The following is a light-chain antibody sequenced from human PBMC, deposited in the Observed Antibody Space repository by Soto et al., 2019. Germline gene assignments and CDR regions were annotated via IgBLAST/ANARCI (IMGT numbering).Light chain of an antibody. CDR3: QSSDTRGTYPGVI. CDR2: KDT. CDR1: ALPKNY. J-gene: IGLJ2*01. V-gene: IGLV3-25*03. Sequence: SYELTQPPSVSVSPGQTASITCSGDALPKNYVYWYQQKPGLAPLLVIKKDTERPSGIPERFSGSSSGTTVTLTITGVQAEDEADYYCQSSDTRGTYPGVIFGGGTKLTVL.